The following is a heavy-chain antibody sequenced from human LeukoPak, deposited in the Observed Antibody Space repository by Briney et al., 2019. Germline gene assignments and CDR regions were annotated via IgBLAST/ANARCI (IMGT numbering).Heavy chain of an antibody. Sequence: SQTLSLTCTVSGGSISSGDYYWSWIRQPPGKGLEWIGYIYYSGSTYYNPSLKSRVTISVDTSKNQFSLKLSSVTAADTAVYYCARLSGYSSGHYYSDYWGQGTLVTVSS. CDR2: IYYSGST. J-gene: IGHJ4*02. CDR3: ARLSGYSSGHYYSDY. D-gene: IGHD3-22*01. CDR1: GGSISSGDYY. V-gene: IGHV4-30-4*01.